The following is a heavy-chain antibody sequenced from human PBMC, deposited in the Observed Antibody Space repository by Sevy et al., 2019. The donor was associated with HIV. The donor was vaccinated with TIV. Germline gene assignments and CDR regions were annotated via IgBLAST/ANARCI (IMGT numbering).Heavy chain of an antibody. V-gene: IGHV3-23*01. CDR3: AKDLRTTGTRERFGWFDP. D-gene: IGHD1-1*01. CDR1: GFTFSSYA. Sequence: GGSLRLSCAASGFTFSSYAMSWVRQAPGKGLEWVSAISGSGGSTYYADSVKGRFTISRENSKNTLYLQMNSLRAEDTAVYYCAKDLRTTGTRERFGWFDPWGQGTLVTVSS. CDR2: ISGSGGST. J-gene: IGHJ5*02.